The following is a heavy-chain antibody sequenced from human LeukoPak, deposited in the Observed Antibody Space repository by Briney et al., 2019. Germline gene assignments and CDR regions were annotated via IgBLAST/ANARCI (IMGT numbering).Heavy chain of an antibody. J-gene: IGHJ3*02. CDR1: GGSTSSYY. CDR3: ARESMYSSVGSYGFDI. Sequence: PSETLSLTCTVSGGSTSSYYWNWIRQPPGKELEWIGNIYYSGSTNYNPYLKSRVTISIDTSKNQFSLKVNSAIAADTAVYYCARESMYSSVGSYGFDIWGQGTMVTASS. D-gene: IGHD3-10*01. V-gene: IGHV4-59*01. CDR2: IYYSGST.